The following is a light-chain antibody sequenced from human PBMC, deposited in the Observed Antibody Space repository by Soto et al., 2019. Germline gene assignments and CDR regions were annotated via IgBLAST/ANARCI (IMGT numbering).Light chain of an antibody. J-gene: IGLJ1*01. CDR3: CSYAGISVRFV. CDR2: EGT. CDR1: SSDVGSYKF. V-gene: IGLV2-23*01. Sequence: QSVLTQPAAVSGSPGQSITISCSGTSSDVGSYKFVSWYQQDPGKAPKVIIYEGTKRPSGVSNRLSGSKSGNTASLTISGLQAEDEADYYCCSYAGISVRFVFGTGTKVTVL.